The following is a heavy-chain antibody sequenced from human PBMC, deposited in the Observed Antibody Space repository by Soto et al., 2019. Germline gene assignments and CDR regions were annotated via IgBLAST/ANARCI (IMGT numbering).Heavy chain of an antibody. Sequence: QVQLQESGPGLVKPSQTLSLTCTVSGGSISSGGYYWIWIRQHPGRGVEWIGYIYYSGSTYYNPSLKSRVTISVDTSKNQFSLKLSSVTAADTAVYYCARGRYSSGWYVGPDYYYGMDVWGQGTTVTVSS. CDR2: IYYSGST. V-gene: IGHV4-31*03. CDR1: GGSISSGGYY. D-gene: IGHD6-19*01. CDR3: ARGRYSSGWYVGPDYYYGMDV. J-gene: IGHJ6*02.